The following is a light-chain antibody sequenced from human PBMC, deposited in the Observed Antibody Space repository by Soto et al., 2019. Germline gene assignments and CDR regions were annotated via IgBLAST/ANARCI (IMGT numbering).Light chain of an antibody. CDR2: DVS. Sequence: QSVLTQPRSVSGSPGQSVTISCTGTSSDVGGYNYVSWYQQHPGKAPKLMIYDVSKRPSGVPDRFSGSKSGNTASLTISGLQAEDEADYYCCSYAGTYMVFGGGTPLTVL. J-gene: IGLJ2*01. CDR1: SSDVGGYNY. V-gene: IGLV2-11*01. CDR3: CSYAGTYMV.